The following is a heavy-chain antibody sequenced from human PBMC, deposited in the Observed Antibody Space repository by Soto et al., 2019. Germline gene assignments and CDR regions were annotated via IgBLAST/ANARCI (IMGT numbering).Heavy chain of an antibody. CDR3: ARDMTRTVVPYFDF. Sequence: ASVKVSCKASGGTFSNYVVNWVRQAPGQGLEWMGRIIPISGAANYEQKFQGRVTITADKSTSTSYMELSSLRSEDTAVYYCARDMTRTVVPYFDFWGQGTLVTVSS. V-gene: IGHV1-69*06. CDR1: GGTFSNYV. J-gene: IGHJ4*02. D-gene: IGHD1-7*01. CDR2: IIPISGAA.